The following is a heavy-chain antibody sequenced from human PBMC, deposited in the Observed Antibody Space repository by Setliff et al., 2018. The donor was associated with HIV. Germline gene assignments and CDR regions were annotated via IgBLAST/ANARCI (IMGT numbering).Heavy chain of an antibody. CDR3: ARGPSGGGFYYMDV. Sequence: SETLSLTCTVSGGSISSGGYYWSWIRQHPGKGLEWIGYVFYTGSATYNPSLKSRVSISVDRSTNRFSLMLHSVTAADTAVYYCARGPSGGGFYYMDVWGKGTTVTV. CDR2: VFYTGSA. J-gene: IGHJ6*03. CDR1: GGSISSGGYY. D-gene: IGHD2-15*01. V-gene: IGHV4-61*08.